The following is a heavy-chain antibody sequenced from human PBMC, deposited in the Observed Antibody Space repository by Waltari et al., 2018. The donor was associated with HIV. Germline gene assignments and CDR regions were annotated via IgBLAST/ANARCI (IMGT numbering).Heavy chain of an antibody. Sequence: VKPGGSLRLSCAASGFTFSSYSMNWVRQAPGKGLEWIASISSSSNYVNYADSLKGRFTISRDNGKNSLYLQMNSLRAEDTAVYYCARDLVEGFYYDSSGYYFDAFDIWGQGTMVTVSS. D-gene: IGHD3-22*01. CDR3: ARDLVEGFYYDSSGYYFDAFDI. CDR2: ISSSSNYV. CDR1: GFTFSSYS. J-gene: IGHJ3*02. V-gene: IGHV3-21*01.